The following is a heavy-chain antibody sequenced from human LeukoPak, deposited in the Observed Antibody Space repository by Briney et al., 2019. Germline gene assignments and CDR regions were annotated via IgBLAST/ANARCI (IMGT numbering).Heavy chain of an antibody. CDR3: ATARGYYYYYMDI. V-gene: IGHV3-23*01. Sequence: PGGSLRLSCAASGFSFRTYAMSWVRQAPGKGLEWVSVISVSGGSTYYADSVKGRFTISRDNSKNTLYLQMNSLRAEDTAVYYCATARGYYYYYMDIWGKGTTVTISS. CDR2: ISVSGGST. CDR1: GFSFRTYA. J-gene: IGHJ6*03. D-gene: IGHD3-10*01.